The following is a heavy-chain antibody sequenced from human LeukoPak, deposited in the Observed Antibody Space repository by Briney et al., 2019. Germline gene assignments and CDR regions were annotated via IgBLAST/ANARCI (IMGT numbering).Heavy chain of an antibody. CDR2: IYYSGST. CDR3: ARESGSYRYFDY. V-gene: IGHV4-39*07. D-gene: IGHD1-26*01. Sequence: PSETLSLTCTVSGGSISSSSYYWGWIRQPPGKGLEWIGSIYYSGSTYYNPSLKSRVTISVDTSKNQFSLKLSSVTAADTAVYYCARESGSYRYFDYWGQGTLVTVSS. CDR1: GGSISSSSYY. J-gene: IGHJ4*02.